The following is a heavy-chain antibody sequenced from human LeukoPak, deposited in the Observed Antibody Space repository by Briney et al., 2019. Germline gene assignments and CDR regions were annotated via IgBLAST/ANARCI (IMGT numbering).Heavy chain of an antibody. V-gene: IGHV3-30*04. CDR1: GFPFSNYA. CDR3: ARNPAKGVATYFDY. CDR2: TSFDGGKI. J-gene: IGHJ4*02. D-gene: IGHD2-15*01. Sequence: GGSLRLSCTASGFPFSNYAMNWVRQTPGKGLEWVALTSFDGGKIYYADSVKGRFTISRDNSKNTLFLQMNTLTVEDTAVYYCARNPAKGVATYFDYWGQGTLVTVSS.